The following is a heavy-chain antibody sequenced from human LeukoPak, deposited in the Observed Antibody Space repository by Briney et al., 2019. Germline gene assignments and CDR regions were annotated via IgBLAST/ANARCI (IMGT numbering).Heavy chain of an antibody. CDR1: GGSISSYY. CDR2: IYYSGST. CDR3: ARVGRGGSVGFDP. J-gene: IGHJ5*02. D-gene: IGHD3-10*01. V-gene: IGHV4-59*01. Sequence: SETLSLTCTVSGGSISSYYWSWIRQPPGKGLEWIGYIYYSGSTNYNPSLKSRVTISVDTSKNQFSLKLSSVTAADTAVYYCARVGRGGSVGFDPWGQGTLVTVSS.